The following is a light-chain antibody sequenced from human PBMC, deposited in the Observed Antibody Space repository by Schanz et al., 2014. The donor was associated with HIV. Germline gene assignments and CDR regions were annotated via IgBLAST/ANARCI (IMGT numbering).Light chain of an antibody. CDR3: QYFGNSGGT. CDR1: ESVSSSL. Sequence: EIVLTQSPGTLSLSPGERATLSCRASESVSSSLLAWYQQTPGQAPRLLIFAASSRATGIPDRFSGSGSGTDFTLTISRLEPEDFAVYYCQYFGNSGGTFGGGTKVEIK. V-gene: IGKV3-20*01. J-gene: IGKJ4*01. CDR2: AAS.